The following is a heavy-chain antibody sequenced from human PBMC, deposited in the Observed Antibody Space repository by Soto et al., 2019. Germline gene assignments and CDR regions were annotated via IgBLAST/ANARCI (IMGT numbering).Heavy chain of an antibody. D-gene: IGHD2-15*01. V-gene: IGHV4-59*01. CDR3: AREYSRWFDP. CDR1: GGSFSAYY. J-gene: IGHJ5*02. Sequence: QVQLQESGPGLVKPSEILSLTCTVSGGSFSAYYWSWIRQPPGKGLEWIGYIYHSGTTTYNPSLKSGVTLSVDTSKNQVSLKLSSVTAADTAVYYCAREYSRWFDPWGQGTLVTVSS. CDR2: IYHSGTT.